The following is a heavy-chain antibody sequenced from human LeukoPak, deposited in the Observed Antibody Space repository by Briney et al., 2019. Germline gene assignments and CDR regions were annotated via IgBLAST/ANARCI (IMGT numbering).Heavy chain of an antibody. CDR2: IYYSGST. D-gene: IGHD3-10*01. CDR1: GGSVSSGSYY. J-gene: IGHJ4*02. Sequence: PSETLSLTCTVSGGSVSSGSYYWSWIRQPPGKGLEWIGYIYYSGSTNYNPSLKSRATISVDTSKNQFSLKLSSVTAADTAVYYCAKSPDYYGLTYFDYWGQGTLVTVSS. V-gene: IGHV4-61*01. CDR3: AKSPDYYGLTYFDY.